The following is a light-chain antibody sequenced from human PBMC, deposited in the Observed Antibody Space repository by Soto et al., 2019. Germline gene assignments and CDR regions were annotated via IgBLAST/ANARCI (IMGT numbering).Light chain of an antibody. Sequence: EIVMTQSPATLSVSPGERATLSCRASQSVSSNLAWYQQKPGQAPRLLIYGASTRATGIPARFSGSGSGTEFTLTISSLQSEDFAVYYCQHYNNWPTFDPGTKVNIK. CDR2: GAS. V-gene: IGKV3-15*01. J-gene: IGKJ3*01. CDR3: QHYNNWPT. CDR1: QSVSSN.